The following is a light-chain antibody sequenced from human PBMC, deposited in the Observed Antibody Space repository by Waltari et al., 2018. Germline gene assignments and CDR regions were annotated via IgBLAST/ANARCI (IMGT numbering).Light chain of an antibody. J-gene: IGKJ2*01. CDR2: GAS. CDR3: QQYYSTPYT. V-gene: IGKV4-1*01. CDR1: QSILYSSNNKNY. Sequence: DIVMTQSPDSLAVSLGERATINCKSRQSILYSSNNKNYLAWYQQKRGQPPKLLIYGASTRESGVPDRFSGSGSGTDFTLSISSLQAEDVAVYYCQQYYSTPYTFGQGTKLEIK.